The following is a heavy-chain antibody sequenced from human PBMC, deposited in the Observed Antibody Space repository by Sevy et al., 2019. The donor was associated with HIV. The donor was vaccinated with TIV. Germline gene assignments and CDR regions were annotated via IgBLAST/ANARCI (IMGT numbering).Heavy chain of an antibody. CDR3: ARRGLWSSGPIDY. Sequence: GGSLRLSCAASGFTFSSYAMHWVRQAPGKGLEWAAVISYDGSNKYYADSVKGRFTISRDNSKNTLYLQMNSLRAEDTAVYYCARRGLWSSGPIDYWGQGTLVTVSS. J-gene: IGHJ4*02. CDR2: ISYDGSNK. D-gene: IGHD6-19*01. V-gene: IGHV3-30-3*01. CDR1: GFTFSSYA.